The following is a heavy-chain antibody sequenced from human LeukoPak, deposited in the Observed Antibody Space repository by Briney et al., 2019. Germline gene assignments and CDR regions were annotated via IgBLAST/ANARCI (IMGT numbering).Heavy chain of an antibody. D-gene: IGHD3-9*01. CDR2: IYTSGST. CDR3: ARSRPSIRHFDY. V-gene: IGHV4-61*02. J-gene: IGHJ4*02. CDR1: GGSISSGSYY. Sequence: SQTLSLTCTVSGGSISSGSYYWRWIRRPAGKGLEWIGRIYTSGSTNYNPSLKSRVTISVDTSKNQFSLKLSSVTAADTAVYYCARSRPSIRHFDYWGQGTLVTVSS.